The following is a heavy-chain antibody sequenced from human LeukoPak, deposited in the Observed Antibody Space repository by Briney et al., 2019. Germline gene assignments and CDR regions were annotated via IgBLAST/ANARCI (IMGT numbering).Heavy chain of an antibody. CDR3: ARDRGYCSSASCYTHFDY. CDR2: IYTSGST. CDR1: GGSISSYY. D-gene: IGHD2-2*02. J-gene: IGHJ4*02. Sequence: PSETLSLTCTVSGGSISSYYWSWIRQPAGKGLEWIGRIYTSGSTNYNPSLKSRVTMSVDTSKNQFSLKLSSVTAADTAVYYCARDRGYCSSASCYTHFDYWGQGALVTVSS. V-gene: IGHV4-4*07.